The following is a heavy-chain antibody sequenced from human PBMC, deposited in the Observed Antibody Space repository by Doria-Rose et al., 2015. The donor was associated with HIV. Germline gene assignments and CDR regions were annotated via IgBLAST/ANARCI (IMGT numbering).Heavy chain of an antibody. CDR2: IFTDDER. V-gene: IGHV2-26*01. Sequence: QVTLKESGPVLVKPTETLTLTCTVSGVSLSSPGMGVSWIRQPPGKALEWLANIFTDDERSYKTSLKSRLTISRVTSKIQLVLTMTDMDPVDTATYYCARIKSSSLYHKYYFDFWGQGTLFIVSA. CDR3: ARIKSSSLYHKYYFDF. D-gene: IGHD6-13*01. CDR1: GVSLSSPGMG. J-gene: IGHJ4*02.